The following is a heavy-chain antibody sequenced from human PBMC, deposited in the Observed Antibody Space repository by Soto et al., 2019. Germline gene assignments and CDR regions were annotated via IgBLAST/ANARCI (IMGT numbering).Heavy chain of an antibody. J-gene: IGHJ6*02. V-gene: IGHV1-18*01. CDR2: ISSYNGHT. Sequence: QVQLVQSGAEVKKPGASVKVSCKASGYTFTSYGISWVRQAPGQGLEWMGWISSYNGHTNYAQKLQGRVTMTTDTATSTVYMELRSLRSDDTAVYFCARSVFLEWLADYSYYHMAVWGQGSTFTVSS. CDR1: GYTFTSYG. D-gene: IGHD3-3*01. CDR3: ARSVFLEWLADYSYYHMAV.